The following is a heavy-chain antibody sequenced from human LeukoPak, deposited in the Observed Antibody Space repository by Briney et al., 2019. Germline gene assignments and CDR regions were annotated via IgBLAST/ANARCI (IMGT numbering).Heavy chain of an antibody. CDR1: GYTLTELS. D-gene: IGHD4-17*01. J-gene: IGHJ3*02. V-gene: IGHV1-24*01. CDR3: ATDLDGDSGAGAFDI. Sequence: ASVKVSCKVSGYTLTELSMHWVRQAPGKGLEWMGGFDPEDGETIYAQKFQGRVTMTEDTSTDTAYMELSSLRSEDTAVYYCATDLDGDSGAGAFDIWGQGTMVTVSS. CDR2: FDPEDGET.